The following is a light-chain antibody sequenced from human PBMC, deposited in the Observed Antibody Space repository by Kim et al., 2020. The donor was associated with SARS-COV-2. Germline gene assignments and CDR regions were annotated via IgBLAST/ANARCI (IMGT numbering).Light chain of an antibody. CDR3: QQYNSAPRT. J-gene: IGKJ1*01. V-gene: IGKV3-20*01. CDR2: GAS. Sequence: VERTTTTCWARRSVSSGYLAWYQQKPGKGPRLLIYGASSGHTGIPGRFSGSGSGTDFTLTISRLEPEDVAVYYCQQYNSAPRTFGQGTKVDIK. CDR1: RSVSSGY.